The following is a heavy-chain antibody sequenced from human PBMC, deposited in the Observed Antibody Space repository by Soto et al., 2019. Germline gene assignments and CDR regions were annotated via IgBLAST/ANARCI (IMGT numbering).Heavy chain of an antibody. D-gene: IGHD6-13*01. CDR1: VGSISSSSYY. J-gene: IGHJ4*02. Sequence: PSETLSLTCTVSVGSISSSSYYWFWIRQPPGKGLEWIGSIYYSGSTYYNPSLKSRVTISVDTSKNQFSLKLSSVTAADTAVYYCARLSKYSSSWDSDYWGQGTLVTV. CDR3: ARLSKYSSSWDSDY. CDR2: IYYSGST. V-gene: IGHV4-39*01.